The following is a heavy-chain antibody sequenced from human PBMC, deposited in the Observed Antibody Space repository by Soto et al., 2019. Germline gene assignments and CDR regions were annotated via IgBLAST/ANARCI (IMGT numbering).Heavy chain of an antibody. CDR2: ISSSSSYI. Sequence: EVQLVESGGGLVKPGGSLRLSCAASGFTFSSYSMNWVRQAPGKGLEWVSSISSSSSYIYYADSVKGRFTISRDNAKNSLDLQMNSLRAEDTAVYYCARDGGGHPSGYWGQGTLVTVSS. CDR1: GFTFSSYS. J-gene: IGHJ4*02. D-gene: IGHD3-10*01. V-gene: IGHV3-21*01. CDR3: ARDGGGHPSGY.